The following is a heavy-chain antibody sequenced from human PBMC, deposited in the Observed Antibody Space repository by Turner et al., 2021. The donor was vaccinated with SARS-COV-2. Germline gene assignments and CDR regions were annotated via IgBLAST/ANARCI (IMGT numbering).Heavy chain of an antibody. CDR1: GFNFQNYW. CDR3: ARDHRPVVVPAAKRAGSYYYGMDV. CDR2: IKKDESKK. D-gene: IGHD2-2*01. Sequence: QLVESGGGLVQPGGSLRLSCRASGFNFQNYWMAWVRQAPGKGLEWVANIKKDESKKSYVESVKGRFTVSRDNAENSLYLQMNSLRAEDTAVYYCARDHRPVVVPAAKRAGSYYYGMDVWGQGTTVTVSS. J-gene: IGHJ6*02. V-gene: IGHV3-7*01.